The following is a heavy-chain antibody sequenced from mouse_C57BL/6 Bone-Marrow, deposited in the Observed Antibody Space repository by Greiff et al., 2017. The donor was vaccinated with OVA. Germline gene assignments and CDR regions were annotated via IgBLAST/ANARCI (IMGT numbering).Heavy chain of an antibody. D-gene: IGHD1-1*01. CDR3: ARRGDYYGSSFYFDY. CDR2: INPNNGGT. V-gene: IGHV1-18*01. Sequence: VQLKESGPELVKPGASVKIPCKASGYTFTDYNMDWVKQSHGKSLEWIGDINPNNGGTIYNQKFKGKATLTVDKSSSTAYMELRCLTSEDTSVYYCARRGDYYGSSFYFDYWGQGTTLTVSS. J-gene: IGHJ2*01. CDR1: GYTFTDYN.